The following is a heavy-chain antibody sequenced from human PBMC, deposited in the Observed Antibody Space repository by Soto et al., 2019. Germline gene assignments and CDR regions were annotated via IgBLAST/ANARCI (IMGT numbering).Heavy chain of an antibody. CDR2: VYDTDGT. D-gene: IGHD3-3*01. J-gene: IGHJ4*02. V-gene: IGHV3-66*02. CDR1: GLTVSGKKY. CDR3: AAPSRRGRRGVYYFDY. Sequence: GGSLRLSCAAFGLTVSGKKYMAWVRQAPGKGLEWVSGVYDTDGTYYADSVKGRFTISRDNSKNTLYLQMNSLRAEDTAVYYCAAPSRRGRRGVYYFDYWGQGTLVTVSS.